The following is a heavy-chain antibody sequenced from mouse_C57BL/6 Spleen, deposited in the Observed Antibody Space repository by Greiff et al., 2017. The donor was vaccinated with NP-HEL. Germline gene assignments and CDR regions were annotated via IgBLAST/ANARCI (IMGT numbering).Heavy chain of an antibody. CDR2: IWSGGST. Sequence: QVQLQQSGPGLVQPSQSLSITCTVSGFSLTSYGVHWVRQSPGKGLEWLGVIWSGGSTDYNAAFISRLSISKDNSKSQVFFKMNSQQADDTAIYYCARDGFAYWGQGTLVTVSA. V-gene: IGHV2-2*01. CDR1: GFSLTSYG. J-gene: IGHJ3*01. CDR3: ARDGFAY.